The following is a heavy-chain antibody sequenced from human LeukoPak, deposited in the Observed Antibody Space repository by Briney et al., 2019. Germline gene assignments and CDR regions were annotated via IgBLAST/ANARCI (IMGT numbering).Heavy chain of an antibody. Sequence: PSETLSLTCAVYGGSFSGYYWSWIRQPPGKGLEWIGEINHSGSTNYNPSLKSRVTISVDTSKNQFSLKLSSVTAADTAAYYCARGAPDFDPWGQGTLVTVSS. J-gene: IGHJ5*02. V-gene: IGHV4-34*01. CDR1: GGSFSGYY. CDR2: INHSGST. CDR3: ARGAPDFDP.